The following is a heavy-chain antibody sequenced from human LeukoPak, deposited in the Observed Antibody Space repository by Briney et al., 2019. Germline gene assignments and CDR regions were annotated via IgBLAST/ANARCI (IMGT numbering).Heavy chain of an antibody. V-gene: IGHV4-30-4*01. J-gene: IGHJ3*02. CDR1: GGSISSGDYY. CDR2: IYYSGST. Sequence: PSETLSLTCTVSGGSISSGDYYWSWIRQPPGKGLEWIGYIYYSGSTYYNPSLKSRVTISVDTSKNQFSLKLSSVTAAGTAVYYCARGRATIITIFGVVENAFDIWGQGTMVTVSS. CDR3: ARGRATIITIFGVVENAFDI. D-gene: IGHD3-3*01.